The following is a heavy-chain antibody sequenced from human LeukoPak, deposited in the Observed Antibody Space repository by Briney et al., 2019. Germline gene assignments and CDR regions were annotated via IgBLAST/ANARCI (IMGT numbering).Heavy chain of an antibody. J-gene: IGHJ4*02. D-gene: IGHD3-3*01. CDR2: IYYSGST. Sequence: SETLSLTCTVSGGSLSSGDYYWRWLRQPPGKGLEWIGYIYYSGSTYYNPSLKSRVTISVDTSKNQFSLKLSSVTAADTAVYYCASTYYDFWSGYDLKFDYWGQGTLVTVSS. CDR1: GGSLSSGDYY. V-gene: IGHV4-30-4*08. CDR3: ASTYYDFWSGYDLKFDY.